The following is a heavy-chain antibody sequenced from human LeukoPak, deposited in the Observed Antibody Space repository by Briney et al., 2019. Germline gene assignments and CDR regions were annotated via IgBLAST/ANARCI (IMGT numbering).Heavy chain of an antibody. J-gene: IGHJ6*02. D-gene: IGHD2-2*01. CDR3: ARHGVVVVPAALGAADYYYYYGMDV. CDR1: GGSSSGYY. Sequence: PSETLSLTCAVYGGSSSGYYWSWIRQPPGNGLGWMGEINHSGSTNYNPSLKSRVTISVDTSKNQFSLKLSSVTAADTAVYYCARHGVVVVPAALGAADYYYYYGMDVWGQGTTVTVSS. V-gene: IGHV4-34*01. CDR2: INHSGST.